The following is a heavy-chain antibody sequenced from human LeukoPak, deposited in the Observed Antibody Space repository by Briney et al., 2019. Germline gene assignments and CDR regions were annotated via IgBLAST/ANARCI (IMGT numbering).Heavy chain of an antibody. CDR1: GFTFSSYA. Sequence: GGSLRLSCAASGFTFSSYAMHWVRQAPGKGLEWVAVISYDGSNKYYADSVKGRFTISRDNSKNTLYLQMNSLRAEDTAVYYCASPRYYYMNWGQGTLVTVSS. CDR2: ISYDGSNK. V-gene: IGHV3-30*04. CDR3: ASPRYYYMN. D-gene: IGHD3-22*01. J-gene: IGHJ4*02.